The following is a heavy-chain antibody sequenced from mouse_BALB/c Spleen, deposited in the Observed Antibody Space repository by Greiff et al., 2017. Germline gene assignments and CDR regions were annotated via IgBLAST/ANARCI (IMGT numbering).Heavy chain of an antibody. Sequence: VQLKQSGPELVKPGASVKMSCKASGYTFTSYVMHWVKQKPGQGLEWIGYINPYNDGTKYNEKFKGKATLTSDKSSSTAYMELSSLTSEDSAVYYCARGRDYDLAWFAYWGQGTLVTVSA. CDR1: GYTFTSYV. V-gene: IGHV1-14*01. J-gene: IGHJ3*01. CDR3: ARGRDYDLAWFAY. CDR2: INPYNDGT. D-gene: IGHD2-4*01.